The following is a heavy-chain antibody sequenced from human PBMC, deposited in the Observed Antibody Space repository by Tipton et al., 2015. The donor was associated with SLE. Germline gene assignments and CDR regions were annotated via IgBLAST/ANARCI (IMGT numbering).Heavy chain of an antibody. CDR1: GGSISSGSYY. CDR2: IYTSGST. Sequence: TLSLTCTVSGGSISSGSYYWSWIRQPAGKGLEWIGRIYTSGSTNYNPSLKSRVTISVDTSKNQFSLNLSSVTAADTAVYFCARLGSTTYLTLDGFYFDYWGQRTRVTVSS. CDR3: ARLGSTTYLTLDGFYFDY. V-gene: IGHV4-61*02. D-gene: IGHD2/OR15-2a*01. J-gene: IGHJ4*02.